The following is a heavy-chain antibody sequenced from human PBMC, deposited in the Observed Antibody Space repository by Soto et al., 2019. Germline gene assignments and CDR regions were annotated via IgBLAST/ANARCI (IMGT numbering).Heavy chain of an antibody. CDR3: ARSPLGYAFDM. J-gene: IGHJ3*02. V-gene: IGHV4-31*03. D-gene: IGHD5-12*01. Sequence: PSETLSLTCTVAGGSVSSGGYYWSWIRQHPGKGLQWIGYIYNSGRTYYNPSLKSRVTISVDTSKNHFSLNLNSVTGADTAVYYCARSPLGYAFDMWGQGTMVTVS. CDR1: GGSVSSGGYY. CDR2: IYNSGRT.